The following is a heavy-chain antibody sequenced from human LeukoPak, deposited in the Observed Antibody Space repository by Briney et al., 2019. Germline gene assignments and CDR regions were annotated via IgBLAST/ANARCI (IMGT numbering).Heavy chain of an antibody. CDR2: IYSSDTT. V-gene: IGHV3-48*02. Sequence: PGGSLRLSCAASGFNFSGYAMNWVRQAPGKGLEWVSHIYSSDTTYADSVKGRFTISRDNAKNSLYLQMNSLRDEDTAVYYCARDLHYAFDIWGQGTMVTASS. J-gene: IGHJ3*02. CDR1: GFNFSGYA. CDR3: ARDLHYAFDI. D-gene: IGHD3-10*01.